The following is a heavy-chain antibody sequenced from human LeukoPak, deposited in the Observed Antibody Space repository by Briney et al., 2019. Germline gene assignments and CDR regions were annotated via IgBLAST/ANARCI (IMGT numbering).Heavy chain of an antibody. Sequence: GGSLRLSCAASGFIFSSYAMSWVRQAPGKGLEWVSTISGSGGSTYDADSVKGRFTISRDNSKNTLYLQMNTLRAEDTAVYYCAKVSGWGRSGYYYNDAFDIWGQGTMVTVSS. V-gene: IGHV3-23*01. D-gene: IGHD3-22*01. J-gene: IGHJ3*02. CDR3: AKVSGWGRSGYYYNDAFDI. CDR2: ISGSGGST. CDR1: GFIFSSYA.